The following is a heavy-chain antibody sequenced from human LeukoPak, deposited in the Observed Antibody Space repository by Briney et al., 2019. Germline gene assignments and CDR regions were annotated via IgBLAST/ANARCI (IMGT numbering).Heavy chain of an antibody. V-gene: IGHV4-39*02. J-gene: IGHJ6*02. CDR3: AREGVAAPKYYYYGMDV. CDR1: GGSISSSSYY. Sequence: PSETLSLTCSVSGGSISSSSYYWGWIRQPPGKGLEWIGSIYYSGNTYNNPSLKSRVTISVDTSKNQLSLKLTSVTAADTAVYYCAREGVAAPKYYYYGMDVWGQGTTVTVSS. CDR2: IYYSGNT. D-gene: IGHD6-13*01.